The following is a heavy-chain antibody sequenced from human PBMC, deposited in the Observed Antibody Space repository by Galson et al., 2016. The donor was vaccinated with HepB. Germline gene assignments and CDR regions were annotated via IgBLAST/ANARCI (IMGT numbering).Heavy chain of an antibody. CDR3: ARDDFWTGPPSASFSFDY. J-gene: IGHJ4*02. CDR2: ISDDGSNK. CDR1: GFIFNNYA. D-gene: IGHD3/OR15-3a*01. V-gene: IGHV3-30-3*01. Sequence: SLRLSCAASGFIFNNYAIHWVRQAPSKGLEWVAVISDDGSNKYYADSVKGRFTISRDNSKNTLYLQMNSLRAEDTAVFYCARDDFWTGPPSASFSFDYWGQGTLVTVSS.